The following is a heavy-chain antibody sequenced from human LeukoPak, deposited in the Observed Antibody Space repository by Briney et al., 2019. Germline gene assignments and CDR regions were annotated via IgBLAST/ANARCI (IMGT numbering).Heavy chain of an antibody. D-gene: IGHD7-27*01. CDR2: IGTAGGT. Sequence: GGSLRLSCAASGFTFSSYDMHMHWVRQATGKGLEWVSSIGTAGGTSYPGSVKGRFAISREDARNSLYLQMNSLRAGDTAVYHCARSVNWGSLGFYFDLWGRGTLVTVSS. J-gene: IGHJ2*01. V-gene: IGHV3-13*01. CDR3: ARSVNWGSLGFYFDL. CDR1: GFTFSSYD.